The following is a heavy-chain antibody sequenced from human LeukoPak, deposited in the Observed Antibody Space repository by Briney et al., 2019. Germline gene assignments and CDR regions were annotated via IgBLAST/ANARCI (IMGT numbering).Heavy chain of an antibody. CDR3: ARRIANRNWFDP. CDR2: IYYSGST. CDR1: GGSISSYY. D-gene: IGHD1/OR15-1a*01. V-gene: IGHV4-59*08. J-gene: IGHJ5*02. Sequence: KPSETLSLTCTVSGGSISSYYWSWIRQPPGKGLEWIGYIYYSGSTNYNPSLKSRVTISVDRSNNQFSLMLSSVTAADTAVYYCARRIANRNWFDPWGQGTLVTVSS.